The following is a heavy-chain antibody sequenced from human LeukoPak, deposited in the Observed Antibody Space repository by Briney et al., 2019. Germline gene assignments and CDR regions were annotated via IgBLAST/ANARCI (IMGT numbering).Heavy chain of an antibody. CDR3: ARFVEMATISCDAFDI. D-gene: IGHD5-24*01. V-gene: IGHV3-21*01. Sequence: PGGSLRLSCAASGFTFSSYSMNWVRQAPGKGLEWVSSISSSSSYIYYADSVKGRFTISRDNAKNSLYLQMNSLRAEDTAVYYCARFVEMATISCDAFDIWGQGTMVTVSS. J-gene: IGHJ3*02. CDR2: ISSSSSYI. CDR1: GFTFSSYS.